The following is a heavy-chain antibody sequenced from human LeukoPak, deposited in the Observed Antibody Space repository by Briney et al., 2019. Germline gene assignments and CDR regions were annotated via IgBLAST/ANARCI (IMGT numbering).Heavy chain of an antibody. CDR3: AQGGLRFLTY. CDR1: GFTFSSYG. Sequence: PGGSLRLSCAASGFTFSSYGMSWVRQAPGKGLEWVSAISGSGGSTYYADSVKGQFTISRDNSRNTLYLQMNSLRAEDTAVYYCAQGGLRFLTYWGQGTLVTVSS. V-gene: IGHV3-23*01. CDR2: ISGSGGST. D-gene: IGHD3-3*01. J-gene: IGHJ4*02.